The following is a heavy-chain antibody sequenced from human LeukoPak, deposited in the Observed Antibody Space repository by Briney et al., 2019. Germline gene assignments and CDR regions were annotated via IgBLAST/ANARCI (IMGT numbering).Heavy chain of an antibody. J-gene: IGHJ5*02. CDR1: GGSISSYY. V-gene: IGHV4-59*08. CDR2: IYYSGST. CDR3: ALQGVVVRWFDP. D-gene: IGHD2-15*01. Sequence: PSETLSLTCTVSGGSISSYYWSWIRQPPGKGLEWIGYIYYSGSTNHNPSLKSRVTISVDTSKNQFSLKLSSVTAADTAVYYCALQGVVVRWFDPWGQGTLVTVSS.